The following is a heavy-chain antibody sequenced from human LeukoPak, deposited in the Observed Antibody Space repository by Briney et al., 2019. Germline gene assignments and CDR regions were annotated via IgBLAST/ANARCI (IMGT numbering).Heavy chain of an antibody. CDR2: INPNSGGT. CDR1: GYTFTGYY. CDR3: ATIPAWIGYCSSTSCYNGGPNVYFDY. Sequence: ASVKVSCKASGYTFTGYYMHWVRQAPGRGLEWMGWINPNSGGTNYAQKFQGRVTMTRDTSISTAYMELSRLRSDDTAVYYCATIPAWIGYCSSTSCYNGGPNVYFDYWGQGTLVTVSS. J-gene: IGHJ4*02. V-gene: IGHV1-2*02. D-gene: IGHD2-2*02.